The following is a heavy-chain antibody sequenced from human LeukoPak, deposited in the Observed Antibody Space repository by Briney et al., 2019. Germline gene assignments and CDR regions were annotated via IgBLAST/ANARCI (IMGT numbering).Heavy chain of an antibody. V-gene: IGHV3-23*01. CDR1: GFTFSNSA. CDR3: ANARSGTPRSGLDGY. D-gene: IGHD3-3*01. Sequence: GGSLRLSCAASGFTFSNSAMTWVRQAPGKGLEWVSLISTDGAYTYYADSVKGRFTISRDNSKNTLYLQMNSLRAEDTAVYYCANARSGTPRSGLDGYWGQGTLVTVSS. CDR2: ISTDGAYT. J-gene: IGHJ4*02.